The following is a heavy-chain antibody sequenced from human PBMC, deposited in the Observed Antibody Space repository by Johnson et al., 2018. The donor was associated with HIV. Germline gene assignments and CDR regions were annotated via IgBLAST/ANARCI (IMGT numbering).Heavy chain of an antibody. CDR1: GFTFSSYG. V-gene: IGHV3-33*01. D-gene: IGHD6-13*01. Sequence: QVYLVESGGGVVKPGRSLRLSCAASGFTFSSYGMHWVRQAPGKGLEWVAGVWYDGSNKYYADSVKGRFTISRDNYKDTLYLQMNSLRAEDTAVYYCALAAIAAAGDAFDIWGQGTMVTVSS. CDR2: VWYDGSNK. CDR3: ALAAIAAAGDAFDI. J-gene: IGHJ3*02.